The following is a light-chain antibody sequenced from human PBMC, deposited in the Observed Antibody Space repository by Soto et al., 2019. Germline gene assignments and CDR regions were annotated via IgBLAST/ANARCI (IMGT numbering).Light chain of an antibody. V-gene: IGKV2-30*01. CDR3: MQSTHWPPYT. Sequence: EVVMTQSPLSLPVTLGQPASISCRSSQSLAYIDGNTYLTWFHQRPGQSPRRLIYYVSNRDSGVPDRFSGSGSGTECTMKISRVEAEDAGIYYCMQSTHWPPYTFAQGTKLEIK. J-gene: IGKJ2*01. CDR1: QSLAYIDGNTY. CDR2: YVS.